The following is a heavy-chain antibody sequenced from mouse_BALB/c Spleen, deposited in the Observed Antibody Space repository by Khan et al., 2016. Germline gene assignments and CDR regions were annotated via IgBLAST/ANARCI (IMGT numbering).Heavy chain of an antibody. Sequence: QVQLKQPGTELAKPGASVKMSCKASDYIFTSYWLHWVKQRPGQGLEWIGYIAPSSGYTEYNQNFKDKATLTADKSSTTAYMQLSSLTSEDSAVXYCAREDYSGSSAYFDYWGQGTTLTVSS. V-gene: IGHV1-7*01. CDR2: IAPSSGYT. CDR3: AREDYSGSSAYFDY. D-gene: IGHD1-1*01. J-gene: IGHJ2*01. CDR1: DYIFTSYW.